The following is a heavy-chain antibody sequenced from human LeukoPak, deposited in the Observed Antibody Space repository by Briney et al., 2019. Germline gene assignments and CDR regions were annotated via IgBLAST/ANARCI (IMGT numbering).Heavy chain of an antibody. Sequence: SVKVSCKASGGTFSSYAISWVRQAPGQGLEWMGGIIPIFGTANYAQKFQGRVTITADKSTSTAYMELSSLRSEDTAAYYCARYCSSTSCYAEYSSGWYDGGFDYWGQGTLVTVSS. CDR2: IIPIFGTA. J-gene: IGHJ4*02. CDR3: ARYCSSTSCYAEYSSGWYDGGFDY. CDR1: GGTFSSYA. D-gene: IGHD2-2*01. V-gene: IGHV1-69*06.